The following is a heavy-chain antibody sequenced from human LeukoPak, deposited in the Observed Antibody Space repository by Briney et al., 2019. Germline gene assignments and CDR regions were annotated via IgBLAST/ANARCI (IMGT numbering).Heavy chain of an antibody. CDR2: VNPDDSDT. V-gene: IGHV5-51*01. D-gene: IGHD3-10*01. CDR1: GYSFTSHW. CDR3: ARLRWPRGGRSSFDY. J-gene: IGHJ4*02. Sequence: KNGESLKISCKGSGYSFTSHWIGWVRQMPRKGLEWMGIVNPDDSDTIYSPSFQGQVTISADESITTAYLQWSSLKASDTAMYYCARLRWPRGGRSSFDYWGQGALVTVSS.